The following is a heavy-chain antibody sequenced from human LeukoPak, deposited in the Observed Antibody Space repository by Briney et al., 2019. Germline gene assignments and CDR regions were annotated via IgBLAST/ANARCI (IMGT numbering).Heavy chain of an antibody. CDR3: ARDARHFDWEYYFDY. Sequence: SETLSLTCTVSGGSISSYYWSWIRQPPGKGLEWIGYIYYGGSTNYNPSLKSRVTISVDTSKNQFYLKLSSVTAADTAVYYCARDARHFDWEYYFDYWGQGTLVTVSS. V-gene: IGHV4-59*01. CDR1: GGSISSYY. D-gene: IGHD3-9*01. J-gene: IGHJ4*02. CDR2: IYYGGST.